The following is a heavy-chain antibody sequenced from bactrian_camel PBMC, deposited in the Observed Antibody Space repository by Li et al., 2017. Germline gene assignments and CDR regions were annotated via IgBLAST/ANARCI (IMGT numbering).Heavy chain of an antibody. CDR2: IYTGDGDT. D-gene: IGHD1*01. CDR1: RLAYDIYC. J-gene: IGHJ4*01. CDR3: AADIGDCWNPYNNY. Sequence: VQLVESGGGSVQVGGSLRLSCTASRLAYDIYCMAWFRQAPGKEREVVATIYTGDGDTAYADSVKGRFTISKDNAKNTLYLEMNSLKPEDTAMYYCAADIGDCWNPYNNYWGQGTQVTVS. V-gene: IGHV3S1*01.